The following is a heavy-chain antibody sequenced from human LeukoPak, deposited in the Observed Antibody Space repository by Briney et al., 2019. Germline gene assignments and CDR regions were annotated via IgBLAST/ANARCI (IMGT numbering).Heavy chain of an antibody. CDR2: ISSRSSYI. Sequence: PGGSLRLSCAASGFTFTSFSFNWVRQAPGKGLEWVSSISSRSSYIYYANSVKGRFIISRDNAKNSLYLQMNSLRAEDTALYYCAKVLGASDNGGFGYWGQGTLVTVSS. J-gene: IGHJ4*02. D-gene: IGHD1-26*01. CDR3: AKVLGASDNGGFGY. V-gene: IGHV3-21*01. CDR1: GFTFTSFS.